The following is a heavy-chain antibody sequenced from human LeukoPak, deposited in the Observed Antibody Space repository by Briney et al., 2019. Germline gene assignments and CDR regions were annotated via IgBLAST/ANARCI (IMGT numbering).Heavy chain of an antibody. CDR1: GFTFSSYW. J-gene: IGHJ3*01. D-gene: IGHD3-9*01. Sequence: AGGSLRLSCAASGFTFSSYWMHWVRQSPGKGLEWVSAIDNTGDTTFYADSVKGRFTISRDNSKSTLYLQMYSLRAEDTAVYYCTKVPTTGFHDAFDVWGQGTMVTVSS. V-gene: IGHV3-23*01. CDR2: IDNTGDTT. CDR3: TKVPTTGFHDAFDV.